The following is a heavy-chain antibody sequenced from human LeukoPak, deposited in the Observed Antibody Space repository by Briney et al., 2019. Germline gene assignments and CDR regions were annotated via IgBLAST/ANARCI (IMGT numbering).Heavy chain of an antibody. Sequence: GGSLRLSCAASGFTVSSNYMSWVRQAPGKGLEWVSVIYSGGSTYYADSVKGRFTISRDNSKNTLYLQMNSLRAEDTAVYYCAKDLGSVVTPPSLDSWGQGTLVTVSS. D-gene: IGHD4-23*01. CDR3: AKDLGSVVTPPSLDS. CDR2: IYSGGST. CDR1: GFTVSSNY. V-gene: IGHV3-53*01. J-gene: IGHJ4*02.